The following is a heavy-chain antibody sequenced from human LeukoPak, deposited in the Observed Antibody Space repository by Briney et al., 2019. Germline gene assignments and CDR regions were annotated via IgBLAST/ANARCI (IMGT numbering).Heavy chain of an antibody. CDR2: TSGSGVNS. Sequence: PGGSLRLSCAASGLTLRTYDMSWFRKAPGKGLKWVAATSGSGVNSYYADSVRGRFTISRDNSQNTLYLQMDSLRAEDTALYYCAKEYSGYDFDYWGQGTLVTVSS. CDR1: GLTLRTYD. D-gene: IGHD5-12*01. CDR3: AKEYSGYDFDY. V-gene: IGHV3-23*01. J-gene: IGHJ4*02.